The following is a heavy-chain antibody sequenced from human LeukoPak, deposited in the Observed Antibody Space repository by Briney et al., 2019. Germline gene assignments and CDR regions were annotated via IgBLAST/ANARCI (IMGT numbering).Heavy chain of an antibody. CDR1: GGSFSGYY. J-gene: IGHJ4*02. CDR2: INHSGST. Sequence: SETLSRTCAVYGGSFSGYYWSWIRQPPGKGLEWIGEINHSGSTNYNPSLKSRVTISVDTSKNQFSLKLSSVTAADTAVYYCATYSSGWSYFDYWGQGTLVTVSS. D-gene: IGHD6-19*01. V-gene: IGHV4-34*01. CDR3: ATYSSGWSYFDY.